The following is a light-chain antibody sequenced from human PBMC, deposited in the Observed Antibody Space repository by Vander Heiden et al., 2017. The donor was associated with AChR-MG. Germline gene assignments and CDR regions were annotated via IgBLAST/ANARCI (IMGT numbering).Light chain of an antibody. Sequence: QSVLTQPYSASGTPGQRLTISCSGSSSNIGSHSVNWYQQLPGTAPKLLMYRNDQRPSGVPDRFSGSKSGTSASLAINGLQSEDEADYYCAAWDDSLKGVFGGGTKLTVL. J-gene: IGLJ2*01. V-gene: IGLV1-44*01. CDR2: RND. CDR3: AAWDDSLKGV. CDR1: SSNIGSHS.